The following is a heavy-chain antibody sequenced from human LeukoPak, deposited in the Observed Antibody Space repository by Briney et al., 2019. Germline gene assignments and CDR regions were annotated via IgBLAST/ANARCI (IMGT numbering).Heavy chain of an antibody. CDR1: GFTFSSYA. J-gene: IGHJ3*02. CDR3: ARDGLGTDMVPKPSDAFDI. Sequence: GGSLRLSCAASGFTFSSYAMHWVRQAPGKGLEWVAVISYDGSNKYYADSVKGRFTISRDSSKNALYLQMNSLRAEDTAAYYCARDGLGTDMVPKPSDAFDIWGQGTMVTVSS. CDR2: ISYDGSNK. D-gene: IGHD4/OR15-4a*01. V-gene: IGHV3-30-3*01.